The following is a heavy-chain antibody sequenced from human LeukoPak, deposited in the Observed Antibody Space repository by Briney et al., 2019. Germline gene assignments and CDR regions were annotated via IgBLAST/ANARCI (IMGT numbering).Heavy chain of an antibody. D-gene: IGHD3-16*01. J-gene: IGHJ4*02. CDR2: IYYSGST. Sequence: PSETLSLTCTVSGGSISRSRDYWGWIRQPPGKGLEWIGSIYYSGSTYYNPSLKSRVTISGDTSKNRFSLKLSSVTAADTAVYYCARDTVYDYVWGTPLHYFDYWGQGTLVTVSS. CDR3: ARDTVYDYVWGTPLHYFDY. V-gene: IGHV4-39*07. CDR1: GGSISRSRDY.